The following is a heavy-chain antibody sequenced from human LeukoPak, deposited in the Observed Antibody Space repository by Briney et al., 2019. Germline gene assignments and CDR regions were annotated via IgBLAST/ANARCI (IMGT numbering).Heavy chain of an antibody. J-gene: IGHJ1*01. CDR1: GFTFSSYA. CDR3: ARDRPLRLSLHYCSSTSCYGYFQH. CDR2: ISYDGSNK. D-gene: IGHD2-2*01. Sequence: GGSLRLSCAASGFTFSSYAMHWVRQAPGKGLEWVAVISYDGSNKYYADSVKGRFTISRDNSKNTLYLQMNSLRAEDTAVYYCARDRPLRLSLHYCSSTSCYGYFQHWGQGTLVTVSS. V-gene: IGHV3-30-3*01.